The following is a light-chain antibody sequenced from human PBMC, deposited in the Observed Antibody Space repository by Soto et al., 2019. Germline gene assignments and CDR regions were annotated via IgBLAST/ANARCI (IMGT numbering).Light chain of an antibody. J-gene: IGKJ2*01. CDR2: DAS. CDR3: QQYDNLPPNT. CDR1: QDISNY. V-gene: IGKV1-33*01. Sequence: DIQMTQSPSSLSASVGDRVTITCQASQDISNYLHWNQQKPGKAPKLLIYDASNLETGVTSRFSGSGSGTDFTSTISSLQPEDIATHYCQQYDNLPPNTFGLGTKLEIK.